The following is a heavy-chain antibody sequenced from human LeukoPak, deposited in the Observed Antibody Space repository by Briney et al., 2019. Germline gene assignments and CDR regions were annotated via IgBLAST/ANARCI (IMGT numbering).Heavy chain of an antibody. CDR3: AKDRSSWYYPFDY. CDR1: GFIFSNYA. V-gene: IGHV3-23*01. J-gene: IGHJ4*02. Sequence: PGGSLRLSCAASGFIFSNYAINWVRQAPGKGLEWVSAISGGGYNTYYADSVKGRFTMSRDSSKNTVYLQMDSLRAEDTAIYYCAKDRSSWYYPFDYWGQGTLVTVSS. D-gene: IGHD6-13*01. CDR2: ISGGGYNT.